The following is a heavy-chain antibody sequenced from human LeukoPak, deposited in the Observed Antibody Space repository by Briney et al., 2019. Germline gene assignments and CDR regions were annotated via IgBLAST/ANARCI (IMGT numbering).Heavy chain of an antibody. J-gene: IGHJ4*02. CDR3: AVLAVGIAARPTDY. CDR2: INPNSGGT. D-gene: IGHD6-6*01. CDR1: GYTFTGYY. V-gene: IGHV1-2*06. Sequence: ASVKVSCKASGYTFTGYYMHWVRQAPGQGLGWMGRINPNSGGTNYAQKFQGRVTMTRDTSISTAYMELSRLRSDDTAVYYCAVLAVGIAARPTDYWGQGTLVTVSS.